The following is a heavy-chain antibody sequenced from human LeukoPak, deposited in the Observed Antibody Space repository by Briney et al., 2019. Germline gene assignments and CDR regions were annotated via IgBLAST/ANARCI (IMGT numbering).Heavy chain of an antibody. J-gene: IGHJ4*02. V-gene: IGHV3-48*03. Sequence: GGSLRLSCAASGFTFSSYEMNWVRQAPGKGLEWVSYISSSGSTIYYADSVKGRFTISRDNSKNTLYLQMNSLRAEDTAVYYCAKVANIYYDSSSNYFDYWGQGTLVTVSS. CDR1: GFTFSSYE. CDR3: AKVANIYYDSSSNYFDY. CDR2: ISSSGSTI. D-gene: IGHD3-22*01.